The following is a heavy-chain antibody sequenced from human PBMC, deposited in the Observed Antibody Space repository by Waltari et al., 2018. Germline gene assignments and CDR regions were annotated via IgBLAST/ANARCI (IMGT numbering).Heavy chain of an antibody. CDR2: IYSSGTT. CDR3: ARMGSTSRHSSRDIMDV. D-gene: IGHD2-2*01. Sequence: QVQLQESGPGLVKPSETLSLTCTVSDGSINNYYWSWIRQPAGKGLEWIGRIYSSGTTDYNPSLTSRGTMLVDTSKNQFSLKLSSVTAADTAVYYCARMGSTSRHSSRDIMDVWGQGASVTVS. J-gene: IGHJ6*02. V-gene: IGHV4-4*07. CDR1: DGSINNYY.